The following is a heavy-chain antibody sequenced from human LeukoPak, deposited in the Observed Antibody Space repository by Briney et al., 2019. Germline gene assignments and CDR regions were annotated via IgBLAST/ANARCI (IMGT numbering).Heavy chain of an antibody. CDR3: ARDLYSGSYYVIDY. D-gene: IGHD1-26*01. Sequence: GGSLRLSCAASGLTFSDYYMSWIRPAPGRGLEWVSYISSSGSTIYYADSVKGRFIISRDNAKNSLYLQMNSLRAEDTAVYYCARDLYSGSYYVIDYWGQGTLVTVSS. CDR1: GLTFSDYY. V-gene: IGHV3-11*04. CDR2: ISSSGSTI. J-gene: IGHJ4*02.